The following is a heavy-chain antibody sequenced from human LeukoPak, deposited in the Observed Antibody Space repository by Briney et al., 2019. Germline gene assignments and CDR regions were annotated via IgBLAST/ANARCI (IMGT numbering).Heavy chain of an antibody. D-gene: IGHD1-7*01. CDR3: ARATPFRWNYVYWFDP. CDR2: IYHSGST. Sequence: SETLSLTCTVSGYSISSGYYWGWIRQPPGKGLEWIGSIYHSGSTYYNPSLKSRVTISVDTSENQFSLKLSSVTAADTAVYYCARATPFRWNYVYWFDPWGQGTLVTVSS. J-gene: IGHJ5*02. V-gene: IGHV4-38-2*02. CDR1: GYSISSGYY.